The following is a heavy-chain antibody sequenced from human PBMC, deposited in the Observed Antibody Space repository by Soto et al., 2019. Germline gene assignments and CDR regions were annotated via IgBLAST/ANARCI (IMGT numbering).Heavy chain of an antibody. V-gene: IGHV1-69*13. D-gene: IGHD3-22*01. CDR1: GGTFSSYA. CDR2: IIPIFGTA. CDR3: AKYYYDSSGYYSDYYYGMDV. Sequence: SVKVSCKASGGTFSSYAISWVRQAPGQGLEWMGGIIPIFGTANYAQKFQGRVTITADESTSTAYMELSSLRSEDTAVYYCAKYYYDSSGYYSDYYYGMDVWGQGTTVTV. J-gene: IGHJ6*02.